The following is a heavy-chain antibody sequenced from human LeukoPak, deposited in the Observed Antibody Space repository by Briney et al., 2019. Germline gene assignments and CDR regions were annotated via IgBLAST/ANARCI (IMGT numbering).Heavy chain of an antibody. CDR2: ISGSGGST. D-gene: IGHD6-13*01. CDR3: AKDAFSRGIAAAGDPDKYFQH. CDR1: GFTFSSYA. V-gene: IGHV3-23*01. Sequence: GGSLRLSCAASGFTFSSYAMSWVRQAPGKGLEWVSGISGSGGSTCYADSVKGRFTISRDNSKNSLYLQMNSLRAEDTAVYYCAKDAFSRGIAAAGDPDKYFQHWGQGTLVTVSS. J-gene: IGHJ1*01.